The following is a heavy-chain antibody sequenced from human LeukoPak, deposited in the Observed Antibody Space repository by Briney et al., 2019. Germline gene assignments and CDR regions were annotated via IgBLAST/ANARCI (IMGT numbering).Heavy chain of an antibody. CDR3: ARMYYSDSSGYLN. CDR1: GFTFSDYY. J-gene: IGHJ4*02. V-gene: IGHV3-11*01. D-gene: IGHD3-22*01. Sequence: GGSLRLSCAGSGFTFSDYYMSWIRQAPGKGLEWVSFISSSGSTVYYADSVKGRFTIARDNAKSSLYLQMNRLRAEDTAVYYCARMYYSDSSGYLNWGQGTLVTVSS. CDR2: ISSSGSTV.